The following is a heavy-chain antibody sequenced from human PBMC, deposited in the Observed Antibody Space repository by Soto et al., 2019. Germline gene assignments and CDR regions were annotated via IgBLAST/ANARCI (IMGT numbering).Heavy chain of an antibody. Sequence: QVQLVQSGAEVKKPGSSVKVSCKASGGTFSSYAISWVRQAPGQGLEWMGGIIPIFGTANYAQKFQGRVTITADESTSTAYRELSSLRSETAPVYFFARERCFDPWGQGTRVTASS. CDR1: GGTFSSYA. V-gene: IGHV1-69*01. CDR2: IIPIFGTA. J-gene: IGHJ5*02. CDR3: ARERCFDP.